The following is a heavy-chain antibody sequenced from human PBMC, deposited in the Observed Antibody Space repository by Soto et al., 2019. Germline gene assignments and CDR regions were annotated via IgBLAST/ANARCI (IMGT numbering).Heavy chain of an antibody. D-gene: IGHD1-1*01. J-gene: IGHJ5*02. CDR3: VRDGTKTLRDWFDP. CDR2: IYATGTT. CDR1: GASISGFY. Sequence: SETLSLTCTFSGASISGFYWSWIRKSAGKGLEWIGRIYATGTTDYNPSLKSRVMMSVDTSKKQFSLKLRSVTAADTAVYYCVRDGTKTLRDWFDPWGQGISVTVSS. V-gene: IGHV4-4*07.